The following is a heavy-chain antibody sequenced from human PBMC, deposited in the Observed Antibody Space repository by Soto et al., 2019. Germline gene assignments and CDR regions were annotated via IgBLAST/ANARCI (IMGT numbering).Heavy chain of an antibody. V-gene: IGHV3-48*03. CDR1: GFSFSDYE. CDR2: ISSGGSTI. D-gene: IGHD6-13*01. J-gene: IGHJ4*02. CDR3: ARDRAAGGY. Sequence: EVQLVESGGGLAQPGGSLRLSCVASGFSFSDYEMNWVRQAPGKGLEWVAYISSGGSTIHYADSVRGRFTVSRDNARNSLYLQMNTLSVEDTALYYWARDRAAGGYWGQGTLVTVSS.